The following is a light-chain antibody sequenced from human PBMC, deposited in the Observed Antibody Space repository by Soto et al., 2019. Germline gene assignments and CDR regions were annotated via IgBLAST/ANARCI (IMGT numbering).Light chain of an antibody. V-gene: IGKV3-15*01. CDR1: QSLSSN. CDR2: AAS. Sequence: EIVLRESPATLSLSPGEXATLSCRASQSLSSNLAWYQQKVGQPHRPLIYAASTRATGIPARFTGSESGTEFTLTISSLQSEDFAVYYCQQYRNSPVTFGGGTKVDIK. CDR3: QQYRNSPVT. J-gene: IGKJ4*01.